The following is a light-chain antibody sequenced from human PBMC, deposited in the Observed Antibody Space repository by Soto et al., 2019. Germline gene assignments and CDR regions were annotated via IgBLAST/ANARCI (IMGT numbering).Light chain of an antibody. Sequence: GARVTITCRASQTISSWLAWYQQKPGKAPNLLIYDASTLERGVPSRFSGTGSGTEFTLTIDRLQPDDFATYYCQQYHTSSITLGQGTRLEIK. CDR2: DAS. J-gene: IGKJ5*01. CDR3: QQYHTSSIT. V-gene: IGKV1-5*01. CDR1: QTISSW.